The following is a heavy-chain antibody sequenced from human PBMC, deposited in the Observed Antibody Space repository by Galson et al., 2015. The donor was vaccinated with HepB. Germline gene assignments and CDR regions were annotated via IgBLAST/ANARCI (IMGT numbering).Heavy chain of an antibody. Sequence: SLRLSCAVSGFTFSTYGMHWVRQTPGKGLEWVAVIWYDGSKKYYADSLKGRFTISRDNSKNTLYLQMNSLRDEDTAVYYCAKDAHVVAAGLDQKYFDSWGQGTLVTVSS. CDR3: AKDAHVVAAGLDQKYFDS. CDR2: IWYDGSKK. J-gene: IGHJ4*02. V-gene: IGHV3-33*06. CDR1: GFTFSTYG. D-gene: IGHD6-13*01.